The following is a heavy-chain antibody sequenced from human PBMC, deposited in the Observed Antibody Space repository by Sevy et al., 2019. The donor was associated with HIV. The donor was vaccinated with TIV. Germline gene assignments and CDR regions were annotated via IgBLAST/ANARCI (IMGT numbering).Heavy chain of an antibody. D-gene: IGHD1-26*01. J-gene: IGHJ3*02. CDR1: GFTFSNYE. Sequence: GGSLRLSCEASGFTFSNYEMNWVRQAPGKGLEWVSYISSRDSARYYADSVKGRFSISRDNAKNSLYLQMNSLRAEDTAVYYCAREGAISFIVGATTGAFDIWGLGTMVTVSS. CDR3: AREGAISFIVGATTGAFDI. V-gene: IGHV3-48*03. CDR2: ISSRDSAR.